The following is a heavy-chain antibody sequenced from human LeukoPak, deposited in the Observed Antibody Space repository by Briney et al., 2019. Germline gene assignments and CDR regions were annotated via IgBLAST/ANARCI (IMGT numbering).Heavy chain of an antibody. CDR3: ARGPTRYYMDV. J-gene: IGHJ6*03. V-gene: IGHV4-59*08. Sequence: SETLSLTCTVSGGSTSNYYWSWIRQPPGKGLEWIGYIFYSRSTNYNPSLKSRVTISIDTSKNQFSLNLSSVTAADTAVYYCARGPTRYYMDVWGKGTTVTVSS. CDR1: GGSTSNYY. CDR2: IFYSRST.